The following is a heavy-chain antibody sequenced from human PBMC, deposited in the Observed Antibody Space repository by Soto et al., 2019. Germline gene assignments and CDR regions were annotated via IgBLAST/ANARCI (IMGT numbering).Heavy chain of an antibody. D-gene: IGHD3-3*01. V-gene: IGHV1-58*02. CDR3: AAAHITIFGVVPNAFDI. J-gene: IGHJ3*02. CDR2: IVVGSGNT. CDR1: GFTFTSSA. Sequence: ASLKVSCKASGFTFTSSAMQWVRQARGQRLEWIGWIVVGSGNTNYAQKFQERVTITRDMSTSTAYMELSSLRSEDTAVYYCAAAHITIFGVVPNAFDIWGQGTMVTVSS.